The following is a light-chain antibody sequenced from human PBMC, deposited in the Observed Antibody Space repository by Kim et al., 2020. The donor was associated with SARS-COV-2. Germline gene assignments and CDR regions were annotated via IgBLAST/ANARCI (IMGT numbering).Light chain of an antibody. CDR1: SIDVGGYNY. Sequence: PGQSVTISGTGTSIDVGGYNYVSWYQQTPGKAPNLVIYEVSTRPSGVPDRFSCSKSGNTASLTVSGLQAEDEADYYCSSYAGSVVFGGGTQLTVL. J-gene: IGLJ2*01. CDR3: SSYAGSVV. CDR2: EVS. V-gene: IGLV2-8*01.